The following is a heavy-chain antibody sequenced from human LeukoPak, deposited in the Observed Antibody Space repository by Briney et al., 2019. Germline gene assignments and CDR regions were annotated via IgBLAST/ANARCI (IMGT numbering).Heavy chain of an antibody. J-gene: IGHJ4*02. CDR2: ISAYNCDT. Sequence: ASVKVSCKASGYNFGSSGISWVRQAPGLRLEWMGWISAYNCDTNYAQKFQDRFTMTTDTSTNTAYMELRSLRSDDTALYYCARDYGLQVSYWGQGTLVTVSS. CDR3: ARDYGLQVSY. D-gene: IGHD3-10*01. CDR1: GYNFGSSG. V-gene: IGHV1-18*01.